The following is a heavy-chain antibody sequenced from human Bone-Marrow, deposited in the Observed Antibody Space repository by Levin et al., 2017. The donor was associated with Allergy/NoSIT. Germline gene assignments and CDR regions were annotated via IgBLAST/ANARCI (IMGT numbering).Heavy chain of an antibody. J-gene: IGHJ4*02. Sequence: GESLKISCKASGYTFTGYKMYWVRQAPGQGLEWMGWINPNSGNTDYAQKFQGRVIMSRDTSISTAYMELSSLKSDDTAVYYCATDSSNWYGNFDYWGQGTLVTVSS. V-gene: IGHV1-2*02. CDR2: INPNSGNT. D-gene: IGHD6-13*01. CDR3: ATDSSNWYGNFDY. CDR1: GYTFTGYK.